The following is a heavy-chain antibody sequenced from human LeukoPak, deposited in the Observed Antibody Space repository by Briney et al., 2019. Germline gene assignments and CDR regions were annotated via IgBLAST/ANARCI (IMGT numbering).Heavy chain of an antibody. CDR2: MYPGDSET. D-gene: IGHD2-2*02. CDR1: GYSFTSYW. CDR3: ARQRGYCSSTSYYTGY. V-gene: IGHV5-51*01. J-gene: IGHJ4*02. Sequence: GESLKISCNGSGYSFTSYWIGWVRQMPAKGLEWMGIMYPGDSETSYSPSSQGQVTISADKSISTAYLHWSSLKASDTAMYYCARQRGYCSSTSYYTGYWGQGTLVTVSS.